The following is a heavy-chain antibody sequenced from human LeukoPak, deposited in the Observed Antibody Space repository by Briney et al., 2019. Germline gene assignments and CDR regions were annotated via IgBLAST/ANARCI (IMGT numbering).Heavy chain of an antibody. CDR2: ISYDGGNK. D-gene: IGHD1-1*01. CDR3: ARAPGWLQLGGYFDY. CDR1: GFTFSSYA. V-gene: IGHV3-30*04. Sequence: PGGSLRLSCAASGFTFSSYAMHWVRQAPGKGLEWVAVISYDGGNKYYTDSVKGRFTISRDNSKNTLYLQMNSLRAEDTAVYYCARAPGWLQLGGYFDYWGQGTLVTVSS. J-gene: IGHJ4*02.